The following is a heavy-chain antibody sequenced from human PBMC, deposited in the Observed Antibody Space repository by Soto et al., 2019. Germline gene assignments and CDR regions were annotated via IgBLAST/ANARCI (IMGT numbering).Heavy chain of an antibody. CDR2: IYTGDSDT. CDR1: GYSFTSYW. J-gene: IGHJ6*02. CDR3: ARRGTAASYYYYGMDV. D-gene: IGHD6-13*01. V-gene: IGHV5-51*01. Sequence: GASLKISCKGSGYSFTSYWIGWVRQMPGKGLEWVGIIYTGDSDTRYSPSFQGQVTISADKSISTAYLQWSSLKASDTAMYYCARRGTAASYYYYGMDVWGQGTTVTVSS.